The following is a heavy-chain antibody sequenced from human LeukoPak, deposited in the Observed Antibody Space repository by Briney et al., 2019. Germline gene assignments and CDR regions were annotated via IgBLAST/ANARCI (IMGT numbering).Heavy chain of an antibody. CDR1: GYTLTELS. CDR2: FDPEDGET. V-gene: IGHV1-24*01. D-gene: IGHD3-16*02. J-gene: IGHJ4*02. CDR3: ATDDYVWGSYRSIDY. Sequence: ASVKVSCKVSGYTLTELSMHWVRQAPGKGLEWMGGFDPEDGETTYAQKFQGRVTMTEDTSTDTAYMELSSLRSEDTAVYYCATDDYVWGSYRSIDYWGQGTLVTVSS.